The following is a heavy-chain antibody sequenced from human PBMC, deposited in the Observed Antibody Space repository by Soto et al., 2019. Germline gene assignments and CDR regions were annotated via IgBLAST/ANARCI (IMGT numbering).Heavy chain of an antibody. CDR3: ARSKTTLMTTVTTGFDP. CDR2: IIPIFGTA. Sequence: SVKVSCKASGGTFSSYAISWVRQAPGQGLEWMGGIIPIFGTANYAQKFQGRVTITADKSTSTAYMELSSLRSEDTAVYYCARSKTTLMTTVTTGFDPWGQGTLVTVSS. CDR1: GGTFSSYA. D-gene: IGHD4-4*01. J-gene: IGHJ5*02. V-gene: IGHV1-69*06.